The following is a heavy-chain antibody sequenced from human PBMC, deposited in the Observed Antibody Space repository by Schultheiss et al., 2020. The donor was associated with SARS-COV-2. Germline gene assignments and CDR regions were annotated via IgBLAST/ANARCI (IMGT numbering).Heavy chain of an antibody. Sequence: SQTLSLTCAVYGGSFSGYYWSWIRQPPGKGLEWIGEINHSGSTNYNPSLKSRVTISVDTSKNQFSLKLSSVTAADTAVYYCAKGKRITMIVPFDYWGQGTLVTVSS. CDR1: GGSFSGYY. V-gene: IGHV4-34*01. J-gene: IGHJ4*02. D-gene: IGHD3-22*01. CDR2: INHSGST. CDR3: AKGKRITMIVPFDY.